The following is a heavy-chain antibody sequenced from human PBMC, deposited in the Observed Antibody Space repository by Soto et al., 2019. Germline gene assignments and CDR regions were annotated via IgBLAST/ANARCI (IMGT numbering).Heavy chain of an antibody. D-gene: IGHD3-10*01. V-gene: IGHV3-30-3*01. CDR3: ARDPLLWFGESPYYFDY. Sequence: GGSLRLSCAASGFTFSSYAMHWVRQAPGKGLEWVAVISYDGSNKYYADSVKGRFTISRDNAKNSLYLQMNSLRAEDTAVYYCARDPLLWFGESPYYFDYWGQGTLVTVSS. CDR1: GFTFSSYA. J-gene: IGHJ4*02. CDR2: ISYDGSNK.